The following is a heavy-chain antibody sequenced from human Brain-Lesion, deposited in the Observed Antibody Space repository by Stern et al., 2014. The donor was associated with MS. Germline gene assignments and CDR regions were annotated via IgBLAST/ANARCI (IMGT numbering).Heavy chain of an antibody. V-gene: IGHV3-7*01. CDR1: GFTFSSYW. CDR2: IKEDGSGT. J-gene: IGHJ5*02. D-gene: IGHD2-15*01. CDR3: ARGSDT. Sequence: EVQLVESGGGLVQPGGSLRLSCAASGFTFSSYWMNWVRQAPGKGLERVANIKEDGSGTYYVDSVKGRFTIPRDNAKNSLYLQMNSLRAQDTAVYYCARGSDTWGQGTLVTVSS.